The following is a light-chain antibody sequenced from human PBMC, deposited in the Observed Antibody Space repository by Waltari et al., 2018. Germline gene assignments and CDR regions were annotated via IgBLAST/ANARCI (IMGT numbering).Light chain of an antibody. Sequence: EIVMTQSPATLSVSPGERATLSCRASQSVSSNLAWYQQKPGQAPRLLLYGASTRATGIPARFSGSGSGTEFTLTISSLQSEDFAVYYCQQYNNWPFYTFGQGTKLEIK. J-gene: IGKJ2*01. CDR3: QQYNNWPFYT. CDR2: GAS. V-gene: IGKV3-15*01. CDR1: QSVSSN.